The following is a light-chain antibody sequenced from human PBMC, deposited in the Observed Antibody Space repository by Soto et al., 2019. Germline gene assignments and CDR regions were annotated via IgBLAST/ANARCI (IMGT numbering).Light chain of an antibody. CDR1: QRVASD. CDR3: QQYLNSPRT. Sequence: VLTQSPGTLSFSPGEGATLSCRASQRVASDLAWYLQKPGQPPRLLIYDASIRATGIPDRISGSGSERDFTLTISRLEPEDAAVYYCQQYLNSPRTFGQGTKLEIK. J-gene: IGKJ1*01. CDR2: DAS. V-gene: IGKV3-20*01.